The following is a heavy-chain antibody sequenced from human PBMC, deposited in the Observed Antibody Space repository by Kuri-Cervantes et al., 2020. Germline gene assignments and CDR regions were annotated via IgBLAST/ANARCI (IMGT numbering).Heavy chain of an antibody. V-gene: IGHV3-30*18. CDR2: ISYDGNEK. CDR1: GFTFTSYG. Sequence: GGSLRLSCAGSGFTFTSYGMHWVRQAPGKGPQWLAVISYDGNEKYYADSVKGRFTISRDSSKSTLFLQMNSLRAEDTAVYYCAKDSNHCSGGSCNGMDVWGQGTAVTVSS. D-gene: IGHD2-15*01. J-gene: IGHJ6*02. CDR3: AKDSNHCSGGSCNGMDV.